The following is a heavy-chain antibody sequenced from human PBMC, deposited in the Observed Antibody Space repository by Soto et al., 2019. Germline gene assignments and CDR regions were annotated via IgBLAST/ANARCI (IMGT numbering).Heavy chain of an antibody. CDR2: VSYDGRNK. Sequence: GGSMRLSCAGYGFKFSNYAIHWVRQAPGKGLVWVAVVSYDGRNKYYADSVKGRFSISGDNSKNMLFLEMNSLRAEDTAVYYCARDRGGFSFFDCRGQGA. CDR1: GFKFSNYA. V-gene: IGHV3-30*04. CDR3: ARDRGGFSFFDC. D-gene: IGHD3-16*01. J-gene: IGHJ4*02.